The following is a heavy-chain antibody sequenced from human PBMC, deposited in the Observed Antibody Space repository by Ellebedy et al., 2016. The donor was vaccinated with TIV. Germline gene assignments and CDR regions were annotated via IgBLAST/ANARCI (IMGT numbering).Heavy chain of an antibody. Sequence: ASVKVSCKASGYTFTSQFINWVRQAPGQGLEWMGIFNPGTGSTSYAQKFQGRVTMTSDTSTSTAYMELRSLRSDDTAVYYCARDRTVTGWAWFDPWGQGTLVTVSS. J-gene: IGHJ5*02. CDR1: GYTFTSQF. CDR2: FNPGTGST. D-gene: IGHD4-17*01. CDR3: ARDRTVTGWAWFDP. V-gene: IGHV1-46*01.